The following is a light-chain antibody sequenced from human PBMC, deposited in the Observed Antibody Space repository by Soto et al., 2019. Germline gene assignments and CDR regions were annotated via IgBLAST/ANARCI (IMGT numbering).Light chain of an antibody. J-gene: IGKJ1*01. Sequence: ETVLTQSPATLSLSPGERATLSCRASQSVSSFLAWYQQRPGQTPRLLIYHASNRATGIPARFGGSGSGTDFTLTISSLEPEDFAVYYCQQRGNWPWTFGQGTKVDI. CDR2: HAS. V-gene: IGKV3-11*01. CDR1: QSVSSF. CDR3: QQRGNWPWT.